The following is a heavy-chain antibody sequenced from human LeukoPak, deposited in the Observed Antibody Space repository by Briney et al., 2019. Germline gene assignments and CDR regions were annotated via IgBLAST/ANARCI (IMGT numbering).Heavy chain of an antibody. J-gene: IGHJ4*02. CDR1: GYTFTSYY. Sequence: ASVKVSCKASGYTFTSYYMHWVRQAPGQGLEWMGWINPNSGGTNYAQKFQGRVTMTRDTSISTAYMELSRLRSDDTAVYYCARNYGDYEGSPGYWGQGTLVTVSS. CDR2: INPNSGGT. D-gene: IGHD4-17*01. CDR3: ARNYGDYEGSPGY. V-gene: IGHV1-2*02.